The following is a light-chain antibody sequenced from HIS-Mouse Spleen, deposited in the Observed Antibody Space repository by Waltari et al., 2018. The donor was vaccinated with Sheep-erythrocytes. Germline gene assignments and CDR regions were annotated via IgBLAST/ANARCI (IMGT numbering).Light chain of an antibody. V-gene: IGKV3-11*01. CDR2: DAS. Sequence: EIVLTQSPATLSLSPGERATLSCRASKSVSSYLAWYQQKPGQAPRLLSYDASNRATGIPARFSGSGSGTDFTLTISSLEPEDFAVYYCQQRSNWYTFGQGTKLEIK. CDR1: KSVSSY. CDR3: QQRSNWYT. J-gene: IGKJ2*01.